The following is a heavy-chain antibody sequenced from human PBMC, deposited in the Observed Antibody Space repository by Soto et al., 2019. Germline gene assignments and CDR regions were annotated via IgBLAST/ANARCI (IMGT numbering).Heavy chain of an antibody. CDR3: ARDGDALLRGLLDY. V-gene: IGHV4-31*03. CDR1: GASINSDGYY. Sequence: QVQLQQSGPGLVKPSQTLSLTCTVSGASINSDGYYWSWIRQHPGKGLEWIGYISYSGGTYYNPSLKSRVSMSVDTSKHQFSLKLNYVTAADTAVYYCARDGDALLRGLLDYWGQGALVTVSS. D-gene: IGHD1-26*01. CDR2: ISYSGGT. J-gene: IGHJ4*02.